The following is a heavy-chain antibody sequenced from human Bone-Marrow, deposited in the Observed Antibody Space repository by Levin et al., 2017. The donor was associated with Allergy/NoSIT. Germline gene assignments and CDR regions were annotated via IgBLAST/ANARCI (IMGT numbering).Heavy chain of an antibody. CDR2: FDPEDGQI. Sequence: GESLKISCKVSGFTLSDLAIHWVRQAPGKGLEWMGGFDPEDGQIIYAQKFQGRFIMTEDTATDTVYLQLHSLKSDDTAVYFCAKYGGAVVQGSSHFESWGRGTLVTVSS. D-gene: IGHD3-10*01. CDR3: AKYGGAVVQGSSHFES. V-gene: IGHV1-24*01. J-gene: IGHJ4*02. CDR1: GFTLSDLA.